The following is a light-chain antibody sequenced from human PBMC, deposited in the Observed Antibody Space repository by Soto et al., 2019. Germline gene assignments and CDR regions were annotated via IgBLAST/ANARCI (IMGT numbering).Light chain of an antibody. Sequence: EIVLTQSPATLSLSPGERATLSCRASQSVSSYLAWYQQKPGLAPRLLIYDASNRATGIPARFSGSGSGTDFTLPISSLEPADLAVYYCQQRSNWSLTFGGGTKVEIK. CDR1: QSVSSY. CDR2: DAS. J-gene: IGKJ4*01. V-gene: IGKV3-11*01. CDR3: QQRSNWSLT.